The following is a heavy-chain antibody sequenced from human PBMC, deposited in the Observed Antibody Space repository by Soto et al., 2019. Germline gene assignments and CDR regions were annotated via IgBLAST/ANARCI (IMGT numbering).Heavy chain of an antibody. Sequence: ASVKVSCKASGYTFTSYYMHWVRQAPGQGLEWMGIINPSGGSTSYAQKFQGRVTMTRDTSTSTVYMELSSLRSEDTAVYYCARVIGWGVRDYYGMDVWGQGTTVTVSS. V-gene: IGHV1-46*01. J-gene: IGHJ6*02. CDR2: INPSGGST. CDR1: GYTFTSYY. D-gene: IGHD3-10*01. CDR3: ARVIGWGVRDYYGMDV.